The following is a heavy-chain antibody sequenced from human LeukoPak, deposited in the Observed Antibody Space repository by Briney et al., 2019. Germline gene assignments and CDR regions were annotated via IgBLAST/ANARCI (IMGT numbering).Heavy chain of an antibody. CDR1: GDSVSSNIAS. V-gene: IGHV6-1*01. D-gene: IGHD6-13*01. CDR3: ARMSSWYLIDY. J-gene: IGHJ4*02. Sequence: SQTLSLTCAISGDSVSSNIASWNWIRQSPSGCLEWLGRTYYRSKCYNDYAVSVKSRLTMNLDTSNNQFSLQLNSATPQHTTVYYCARMSSWYLIDYWGQGTLVTVSS. CDR2: TYYRSKCYN.